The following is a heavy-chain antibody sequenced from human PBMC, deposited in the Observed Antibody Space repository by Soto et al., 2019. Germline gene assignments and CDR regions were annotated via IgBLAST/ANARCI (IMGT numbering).Heavy chain of an antibody. J-gene: IGHJ2*01. Sequence: ESGGNLIQPGGSLRLSCAASGFTVTNKYMTWVRQAPGKGLEWVSLIYSGGATSYADSVKGRFTISRDNSKDILYLQVNSLRAEDTAVYYCARVAYGDYGWYFDLWGRGTLVTVSS. V-gene: IGHV3-53*01. CDR1: GFTVTNKY. D-gene: IGHD4-17*01. CDR2: IYSGGAT. CDR3: ARVAYGDYGWYFDL.